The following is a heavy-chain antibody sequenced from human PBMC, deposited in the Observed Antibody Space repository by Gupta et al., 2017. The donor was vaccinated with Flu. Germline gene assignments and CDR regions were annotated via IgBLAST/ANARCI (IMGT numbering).Heavy chain of an antibody. Sequence: EAQLVESGGGLVQPGGSLRLSCPASGFSLNNYWMHWVRQAPGKGLVWVSRINNDGSTTNYADSVKGRFTISRDNAKNTLYLQMKSLTTEDTAVYYCAGTTTICCNIWGEGTMVTVSA. CDR1: GFSLNNYW. V-gene: IGHV3-74*01. CDR2: INNDGSTT. CDR3: AGTTTICCNI. D-gene: IGHD2-21*02. J-gene: IGHJ3*02.